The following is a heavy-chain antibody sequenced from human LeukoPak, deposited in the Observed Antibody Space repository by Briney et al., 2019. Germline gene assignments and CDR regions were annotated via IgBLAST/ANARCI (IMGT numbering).Heavy chain of an antibody. J-gene: IGHJ4*02. V-gene: IGHV3-23*01. CDR1: GFTFSSYA. Sequence: PGGSLRLSCAASGFTFSSYAMIWVRQAPGKGLEWVSAITGSAGSTYYADSVKGRFTISRDNSKNTLYLQLNSLRAEDTAVYYCAKKASAAAGPDYFDYWGQGTLVTASS. CDR3: AKKASAAAGPDYFDY. D-gene: IGHD6-13*01. CDR2: ITGSAGST.